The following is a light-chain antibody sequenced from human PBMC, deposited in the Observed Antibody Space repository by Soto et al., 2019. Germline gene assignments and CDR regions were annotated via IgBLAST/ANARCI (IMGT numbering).Light chain of an antibody. Sequence: EIVLTQSPGTLSLSPGERATLSCRASQSVSSSYLAWYQQKPGQAPRLLIYGASSRDTGIPDRISGSGSATDFTLTISRLEPDDFAVYYCQQYGSSPYTCGQGTKLEIK. J-gene: IGKJ2*01. CDR2: GAS. V-gene: IGKV3-20*01. CDR3: QQYGSSPYT. CDR1: QSVSSSY.